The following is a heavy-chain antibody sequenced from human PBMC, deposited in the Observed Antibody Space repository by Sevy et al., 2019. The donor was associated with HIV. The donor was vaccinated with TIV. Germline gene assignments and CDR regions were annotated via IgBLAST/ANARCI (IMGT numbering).Heavy chain of an antibody. CDR1: GDSIISTSFY. D-gene: IGHD2-8*01. Sequence: SETLSLTCNVSGDSIISTSFYWAWIRQPPGKGLEWIASMSSSGSKYYSTSLKTRTTISVDTSKNQFYLNLSPVTAADTAIYYCARHPHGRLTYATGRYYFDPWDLGTVVTVSS. V-gene: IGHV4-39*01. CDR2: MSSSGSK. CDR3: ARHPHGRLTYATGRYYFDP. J-gene: IGHJ4*02.